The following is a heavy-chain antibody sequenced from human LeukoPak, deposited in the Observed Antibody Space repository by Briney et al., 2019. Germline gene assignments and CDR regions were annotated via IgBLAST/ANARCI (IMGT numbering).Heavy chain of an antibody. Sequence: PGGSLRLSCAASGFTFSSYSMNWVRQAPGKGLEWVSYISSSGSTIYYADSVKGRFTISRDNAKNSLYLQMNSLRAEDTAVYYCATGTGYSSGWSPYYFDYWGQGTLVTVSS. CDR2: ISSSGSTI. CDR1: GFTFSSYS. CDR3: ATGTGYSSGWSPYYFDY. J-gene: IGHJ4*02. D-gene: IGHD6-19*01. V-gene: IGHV3-48*04.